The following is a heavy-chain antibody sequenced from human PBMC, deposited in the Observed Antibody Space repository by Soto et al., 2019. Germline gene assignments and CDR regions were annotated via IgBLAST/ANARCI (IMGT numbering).Heavy chain of an antibody. CDR3: AIEVFYDLLTSYDRSFDS. V-gene: IGHV1-69*08. CDR2: SIPILDTA. D-gene: IGHD3-9*01. CDR1: EGTFRSYT. J-gene: IGHJ4*02. Sequence: QVQLVQSGAEVKKPGSSVKVSCKAPEGTFRSYTVSWVRQAPGQGLEWMGRSIPILDTANYAQKFQGRVTITADKSTNTADMELSSLRSEDTALYYCAIEVFYDLLTSYDRSFDSWGQGTLVSVSS.